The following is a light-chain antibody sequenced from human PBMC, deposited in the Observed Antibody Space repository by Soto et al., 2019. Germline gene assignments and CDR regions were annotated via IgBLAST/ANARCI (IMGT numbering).Light chain of an antibody. CDR2: GAS. V-gene: IGKV3-20*01. Sequence: EMVVTQSPGTLSLSPGERATLSCRASQSDTNAYLTWYQQKPGQAPRLLIYGASTGATGIPDRFSGSGSGTDFTLTISRVEPEDFAVYYCHYYGGPFGGGTKIEIK. J-gene: IGKJ4*01. CDR1: QSDTNAY. CDR3: HYYGGP.